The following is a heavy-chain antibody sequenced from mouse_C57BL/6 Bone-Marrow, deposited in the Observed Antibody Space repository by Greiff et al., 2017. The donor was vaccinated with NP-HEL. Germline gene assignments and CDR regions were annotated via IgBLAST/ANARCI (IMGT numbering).Heavy chain of an antibody. CDR3: ARRDYDWPYYFDY. Sequence: VQLQQSGPELVKPGASVKISCKASGYAFSSSWMNWVKQRPGKGLEWIGRIYPGDGDTNYNGKFKGKATLTADKSSSTAYMQLSSLTSEDSAVYFCARRDYDWPYYFDYWGQGTTLTVSS. D-gene: IGHD2-4*01. V-gene: IGHV1-82*01. J-gene: IGHJ2*01. CDR2: IYPGDGDT. CDR1: GYAFSSSW.